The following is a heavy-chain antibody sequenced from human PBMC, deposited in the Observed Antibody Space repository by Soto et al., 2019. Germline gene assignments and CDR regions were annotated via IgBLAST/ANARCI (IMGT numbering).Heavy chain of an antibody. CDR3: ARGKGGYDSQAYYYSMDV. J-gene: IGHJ6*03. CDR1: GGSFSGYY. Sequence: SETLSLTCAVYGGSFSGYYWSWIRQPPGKGLEWIGEINHSGSTNYNPSLKSRVTISVDTSKNQFSLKLSSVTAADTAVYYCARGKGGYDSQAYYYSMDVWGKGTTVT. CDR2: INHSGST. D-gene: IGHD5-12*01. V-gene: IGHV4-34*01.